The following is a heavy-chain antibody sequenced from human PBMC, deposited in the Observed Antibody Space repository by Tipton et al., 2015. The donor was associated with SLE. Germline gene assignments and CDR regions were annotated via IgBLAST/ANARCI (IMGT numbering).Heavy chain of an antibody. J-gene: IGHJ4*02. CDR3: ARDEYRYDTTGYHLLGHFDF. D-gene: IGHD3-22*01. Sequence: TLSLTCTVSGGSISSYYWSWIRQPLGKGLEWVGTVYYTGNTFYNPSLKSRVTISVDTSKNQFSLKLSSVTAADTAVYYCARDEYRYDTTGYHLLGHFDFWGQGTLVTVSS. V-gene: IGHV4-59*12. CDR1: GGSISSYY. CDR2: VYYTGNT.